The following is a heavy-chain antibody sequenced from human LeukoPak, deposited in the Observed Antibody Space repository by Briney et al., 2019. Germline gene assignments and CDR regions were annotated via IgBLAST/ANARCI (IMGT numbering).Heavy chain of an antibody. V-gene: IGHV4-39*07. CDR2: IYYSGST. J-gene: IGHJ4*02. D-gene: IGHD4-23*01. Sequence: WVRQAPGKGLEWIGSIYYSGSTYYNPSLKSRVTISIDATKNQFSLKLSSVTAADTSVYYCDYSGRPESDYWGQGILVAVSS. CDR3: DYSGRPESDY.